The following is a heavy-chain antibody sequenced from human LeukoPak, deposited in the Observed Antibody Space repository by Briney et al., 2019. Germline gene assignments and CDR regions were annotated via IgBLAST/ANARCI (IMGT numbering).Heavy chain of an antibody. CDR1: GFTFSDFY. J-gene: IGHJ4*02. CDR3: GREYYYVLDY. CDR2: ISSSGNTK. V-gene: IGHV3-11*01. D-gene: IGHD3-10*02. Sequence: GGSLRLSCAASGFTFSDFYKSWIRQAPGKGLEWVSYISSSGNTKYYADSVKGRFTMSRDNAKNSLYLQMDSLRVEDTAVYYCGREYYYVLDYWGQGTLVTVSS.